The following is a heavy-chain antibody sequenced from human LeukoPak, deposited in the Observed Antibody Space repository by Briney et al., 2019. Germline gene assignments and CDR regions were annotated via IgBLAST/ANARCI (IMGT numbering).Heavy chain of an antibody. CDR2: ISYDGSNK. Sequence: GGSLRLSCAASGFTFSSYAMHWVRQAPGKGLEWVAVISYDGSNKYYADSVKGRFTISRDNSKNTLYLQMNSLRAEDTAVYYCAREAGPGDSYWGQGTLVTVSS. D-gene: IGHD7-27*01. CDR1: GFTFSSYA. V-gene: IGHV3-30-3*01. CDR3: AREAGPGDSY. J-gene: IGHJ4*02.